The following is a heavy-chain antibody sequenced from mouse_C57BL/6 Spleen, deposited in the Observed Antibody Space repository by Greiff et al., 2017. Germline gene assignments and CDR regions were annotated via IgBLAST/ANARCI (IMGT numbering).Heavy chain of an antibody. CDR2: IWWDDDK. D-gene: IGHD1-1*01. CDR3: ARPYYYGSSLYYFDY. Sequence: QVTLKVSGPGILQPSQTLSLTCSFSGFSLSTFGMGVGWIRQPSGKGLVWLAHIWWDDDKYYNPALKSRLKISKDNSKNQVVLEVANVDTADTATYYCARPYYYGSSLYYFDYWGQDTTLTVSS. CDR1: GFSLSTFGMG. J-gene: IGHJ2*01. V-gene: IGHV8-8*01.